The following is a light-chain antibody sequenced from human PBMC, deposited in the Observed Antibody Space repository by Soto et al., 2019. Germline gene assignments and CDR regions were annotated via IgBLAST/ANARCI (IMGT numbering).Light chain of an antibody. Sequence: EKVLMQSPGTLSLSPGERATLYCRASQSVSSSYFAWYQQQPGQAPRLLIYGASSRAHCIPYRFSGGGSGTDLTHAINRMYPEDCAVYYYKQYGSAPRYTFCQGNKQDIK. CDR2: GAS. V-gene: IGKV3-20*01. J-gene: IGKJ2*01. CDR3: KQYGSAPRYT. CDR1: QSVSSSY.